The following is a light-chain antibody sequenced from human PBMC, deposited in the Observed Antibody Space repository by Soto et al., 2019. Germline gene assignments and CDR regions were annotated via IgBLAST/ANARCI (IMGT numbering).Light chain of an antibody. V-gene: IGKV1-5*03. CDR2: KAS. CDR1: QSISSW. J-gene: IGKJ1*01. Sequence: DIQMTQSPSTLSASVGDRVTITCRASQSISSWSAWYQQKPGKAPKLLIYKASSLERGVPSRFSGSGSGTEFTLTISSLQPDDFATYYCQQYNSYRRTFGQGTKVEIK. CDR3: QQYNSYRRT.